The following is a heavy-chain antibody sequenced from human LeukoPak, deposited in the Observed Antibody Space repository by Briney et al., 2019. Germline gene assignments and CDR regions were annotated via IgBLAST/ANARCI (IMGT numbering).Heavy chain of an antibody. CDR1: GYTFTSYG. D-gene: IGHD2-2*01. J-gene: IGHJ4*02. V-gene: IGHV1-18*04. Sequence: ASVKVSCKASGYTFTSYGISWGGQAPGKGLEGRGWISAYNGNTNYAQKLQGRVTMTTDTSTSTAYMELRSLRSDDTAVYYCARDWGSSSTSAVDYWGQGTLVTVSS. CDR2: ISAYNGNT. CDR3: ARDWGSSSTSAVDY.